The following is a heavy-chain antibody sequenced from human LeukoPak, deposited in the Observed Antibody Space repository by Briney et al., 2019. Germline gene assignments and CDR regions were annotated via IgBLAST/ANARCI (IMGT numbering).Heavy chain of an antibody. V-gene: IGHV3-48*01. D-gene: IGHD5-18*01. CDR3: ARDRGYNYGYGMDV. J-gene: IGHJ6*02. CDR1: GFTFSSYS. Sequence: GGSLRLSCVASGFTFSSYSMNWVRQAPGKGLGWVSYISSSSSTIYYADSVKGRFTISRDNAKNSLYLQMNSLRAEDTAVYYCARDRGYNYGYGMDVWGHGTTVTVSS. CDR2: ISSSSSTI.